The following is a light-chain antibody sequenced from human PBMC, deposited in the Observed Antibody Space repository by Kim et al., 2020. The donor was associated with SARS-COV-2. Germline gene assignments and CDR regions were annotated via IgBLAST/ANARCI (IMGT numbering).Light chain of an antibody. V-gene: IGKV1-39*01. Sequence: DIQMTQSPSSLSASVADRVTITCRASQSIGTSLNWYQQKPGKAPELLIYGASNLQSGVPSRFSGSESGTDFTLTITSLQPEDFATYYCQQSHSSPPTFGQGTKVDIK. CDR3: QQSHSSPPT. CDR2: GAS. CDR1: QSIGTS. J-gene: IGKJ1*01.